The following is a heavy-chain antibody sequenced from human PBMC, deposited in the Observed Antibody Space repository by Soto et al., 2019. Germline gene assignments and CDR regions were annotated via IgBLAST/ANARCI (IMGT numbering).Heavy chain of an antibody. CDR1: GYTFTSYA. CDR3: ARIHVVVPAAIIAFGMDV. V-gene: IGHV1-3*01. J-gene: IGHJ6*01. CDR2: INAGNGNT. D-gene: IGHD2-2*02. Sequence: ASVKVSCKASGYTFTSYAMHWVRQAPGQRLEWMGWINAGNGNTKYSQKFQGRVTITRDTSASTAYMELSSLRSEDTAVYYCARIHVVVPAAIIAFGMDVWGQGTTATVSS.